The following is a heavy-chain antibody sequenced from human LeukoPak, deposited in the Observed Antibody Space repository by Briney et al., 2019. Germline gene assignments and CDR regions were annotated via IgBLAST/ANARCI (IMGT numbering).Heavy chain of an antibody. CDR1: GGSISSYY. D-gene: IGHD3-10*01. Sequence: PSDALSLTCTVSGGSISSYYWSWIRQPAGKGLEWIGRIYTSGSTNYNPSLKSRVTVSVDTSKNQFSLKLSSVTAADTAVYYCARDLVDYYGSGSYSPDWGQGTLVTVSS. CDR2: IYTSGST. V-gene: IGHV4-4*07. CDR3: ARDLVDYYGSGSYSPD. J-gene: IGHJ4*02.